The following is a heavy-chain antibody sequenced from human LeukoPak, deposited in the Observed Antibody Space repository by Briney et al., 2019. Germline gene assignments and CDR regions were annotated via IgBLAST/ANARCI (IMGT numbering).Heavy chain of an antibody. J-gene: IGHJ4*02. CDR1: GYSFTTYW. CDR3: ARYDASSAKAQDY. CDR2: IYPGDSHT. Sequence: GASLKVSCKGSGYSFTTYWNGWVRHMPRKGLEWMGIIYPGDSHTRYSPSFQGQVTFSADKSISTAYLQWSSLTASDTAIYYCARYDASSAKAQDYWGQGTLVTVSS. D-gene: IGHD2-2*01. V-gene: IGHV5-51*01.